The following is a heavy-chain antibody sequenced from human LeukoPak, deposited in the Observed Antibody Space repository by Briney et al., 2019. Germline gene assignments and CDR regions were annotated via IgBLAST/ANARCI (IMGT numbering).Heavy chain of an antibody. CDR1: GGTFSSYA. D-gene: IGHD6-13*01. CDR2: IIPIFGTA. J-gene: IGHJ4*02. Sequence: ASVKVSCKASGGTFSSYAIRWVRQAPGQGLEWMGGIIPIFGTANYAQKFQGRVTITADESTSTAYMELSSLRSEDTAVYYRATRGAIAAADDYWGQGTLVTVSS. V-gene: IGHV1-69*13. CDR3: ATRGAIAAADDY.